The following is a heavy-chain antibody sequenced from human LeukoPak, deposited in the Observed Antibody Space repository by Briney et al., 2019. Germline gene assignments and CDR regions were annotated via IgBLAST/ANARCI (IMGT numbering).Heavy chain of an antibody. J-gene: IGHJ4*02. CDR1: GGTFSSYA. CDR2: IIPIFGTA. CDR3: ARDWLYQFDH. V-gene: IGHV1-69*01. Sequence: ASVKVSCKASGGTFSSYAISWVRQAPGQGLEWMGGIIPIFGTANYAQKFQGRVTITADESTSTAYMELSSLRSEDTAVYYCARDWLYQFDHWGQGTLVTVSS. D-gene: IGHD3-16*02.